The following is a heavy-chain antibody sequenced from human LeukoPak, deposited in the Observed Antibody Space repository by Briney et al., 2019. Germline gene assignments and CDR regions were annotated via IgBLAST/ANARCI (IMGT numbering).Heavy chain of an antibody. D-gene: IGHD5-24*01. CDR1: GYTFTGYQ. V-gene: IGHV1-69*13. CDR3: ARDRLMRGDGYNYFDY. J-gene: IGHJ4*02. Sequence: SVTVSCKASGYTFTGYQMHWVRQAPGQGLEWMGGIIPIFGTANYAQKFQGRVTITADESTSTAYMELSSLRSEDTAVYYCARDRLMRGDGYNYFDYWGQGTLVTVSS. CDR2: IIPIFGTA.